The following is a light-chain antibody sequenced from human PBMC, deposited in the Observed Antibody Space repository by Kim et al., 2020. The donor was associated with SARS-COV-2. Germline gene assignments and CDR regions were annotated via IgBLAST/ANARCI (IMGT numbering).Light chain of an antibody. J-gene: IGLJ3*02. CDR2: DNS. CDR1: RSNSEAGYE. V-gene: IGLV1-40*01. CDR3: QSYDSSLSGWV. Sequence: GVRTSCTRSRSNSEAGYEEHWYQQLPGTAPILLIYDNSNRPSGVPDRFSGSKSGTSASLAITGLQAEDEADYYCQSYDSSLSGWVFGGGTQLTVL.